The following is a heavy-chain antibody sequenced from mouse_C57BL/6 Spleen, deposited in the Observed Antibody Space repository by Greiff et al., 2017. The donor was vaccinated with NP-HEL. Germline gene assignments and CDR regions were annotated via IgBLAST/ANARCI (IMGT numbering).Heavy chain of an antibody. CDR2: IRLKSDNYAT. V-gene: IGHV6-3*01. CDR1: GFTFSNYW. D-gene: IGHD2-2*01. Sequence: EVQGVESGGGLVQPGGSMKLSCVASGFTFSNYWMNWVRQSPEKGLEWVAQIRLKSDNYATHYAESVKGRFTISRDDSKSSVYLQMNNLRADDTGIYYCTPLYYGYDLYYFDYWGQGTTLTVSS. J-gene: IGHJ2*01. CDR3: TPLYYGYDLYYFDY.